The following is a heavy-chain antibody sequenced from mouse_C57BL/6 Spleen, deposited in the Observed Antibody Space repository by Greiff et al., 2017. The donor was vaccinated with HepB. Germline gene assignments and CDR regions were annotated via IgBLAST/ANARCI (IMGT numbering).Heavy chain of an antibody. Sequence: VQLQQSGAELERPGASVKLSCTASGFNIKDYYMHWVKQRPEQGLEWIGRIDPEDGDTEYAPKFQGKATMTADTSSNTAYLQLSSLTSEDTAVYYCTRDGYQFAYWGQGTLVTVSA. CDR1: GFNIKDYY. V-gene: IGHV14-1*01. CDR3: TRDGYQFAY. D-gene: IGHD2-3*01. CDR2: IDPEDGDT. J-gene: IGHJ3*01.